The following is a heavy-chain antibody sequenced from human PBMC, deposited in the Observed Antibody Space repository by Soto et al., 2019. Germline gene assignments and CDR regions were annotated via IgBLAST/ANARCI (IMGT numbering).Heavy chain of an antibody. V-gene: IGHV1-69*01. J-gene: IGHJ6*02. D-gene: IGHD3-16*01. CDR1: RDTFNKYA. CDR2: IIPIFSSR. CDR3: ARGETYLGV. Sequence: QVQLVQSGAEVKKPGSSVKVSCKTSRDTFNKYAFNWVRQAPGQGLEWMGWIIPIFSSRNYAEKFQGRVTITADDSTSTAYMKLRSRRFEDTAVYYCARGETYLGVWGQGTTVTVSS.